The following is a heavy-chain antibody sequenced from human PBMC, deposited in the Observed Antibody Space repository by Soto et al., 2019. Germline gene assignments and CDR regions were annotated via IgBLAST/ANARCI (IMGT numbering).Heavy chain of an antibody. CDR3: ARDGYFGGTMGY. CDR2: IYSGGST. Sequence: EVQLVESGGGLVQPGGSLRLSCAASGFTVSSNYMSWVRQAQGKGLEWVSVIYSGGSTYYADSVKGRFTISRDNSKITLYRQMKSLRAEDTAVYYCARDGYFGGTMGYWGQGTLSPSPQ. J-gene: IGHJ4*02. V-gene: IGHV3-66*01. D-gene: IGHD1-7*01. CDR1: GFTVSSNY.